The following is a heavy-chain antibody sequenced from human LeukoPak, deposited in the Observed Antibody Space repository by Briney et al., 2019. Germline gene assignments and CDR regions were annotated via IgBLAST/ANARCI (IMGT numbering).Heavy chain of an antibody. CDR3: ARDFTPVTTTYFQH. CDR1: GFTFRSYS. CDR2: ISSSSRHT. D-gene: IGHD4-17*01. V-gene: IGHV3-21*01. J-gene: IGHJ1*01. Sequence: GGSLRLSCAASGFTFRSYSMNWVRQAPGKGLEWVSSISSSSRHTYYADSVKGRFTLSRDDAKNSVFLQMNSLRAEETAVYYCARDFTPVTTTYFQHWGQGTLVTVSS.